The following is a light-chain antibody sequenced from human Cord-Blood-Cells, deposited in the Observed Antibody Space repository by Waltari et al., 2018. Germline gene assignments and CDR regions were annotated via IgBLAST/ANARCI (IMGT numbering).Light chain of an antibody. CDR3: QQYYSTPYS. V-gene: IGKV4-1*01. Sequence: DIVMTQSPDSLAVSLGERATINCKSRQSFLYRSNNKNNLAWYQQKPGQPPKLLIYWASTRESGVPDRFSGSGSGTDFTLTISSLQAEDVAVYFCQQYYSTPYSFGQGTKMEIK. CDR2: WAS. J-gene: IGKJ2*03. CDR1: QSFLYRSNNKNN.